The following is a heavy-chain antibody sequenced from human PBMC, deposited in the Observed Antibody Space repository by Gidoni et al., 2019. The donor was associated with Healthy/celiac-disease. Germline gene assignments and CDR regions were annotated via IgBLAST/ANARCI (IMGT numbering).Heavy chain of an antibody. J-gene: IGHJ6*02. D-gene: IGHD3-16*01. CDR3: ANTPPPIVRLWGDYDYGMDV. CDR2: IRGSGGST. V-gene: IGHV3-23*04. CDR1: GFTFSIYS. Sequence: EVQLVESGGGLVQPGGSLRLSCATSGFTFSIYSMSWVGQAPGKGLEWFSAIRGSGGSTYYADSVKGRFTISRDNSKNTLYLQMNSLRAEDTAVYYCANTPPPIVRLWGDYDYGMDVWGQGTTVTVSS.